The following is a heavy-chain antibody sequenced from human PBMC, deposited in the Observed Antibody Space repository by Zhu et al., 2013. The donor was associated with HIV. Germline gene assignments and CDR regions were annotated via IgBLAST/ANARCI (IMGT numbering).Heavy chain of an antibody. J-gene: IGHJ4*02. D-gene: IGHD3-9*01. CDR3: ARDRAHWVSGYLLFDY. Sequence: EVQLVESGGVVVQPGGSLRLSCAASGFTFDDYAMHWVRQAPGKGLEWVSLISWDGGSTYYADSVKGRFTISRDNSKNSLYLQMNSLRAEDTAVYYCARDRAHWVSGYLLFDYWGQGTLVTVSS. CDR2: ISWDGGST. CDR1: GFTFDDYA. V-gene: IGHV3-43D*03.